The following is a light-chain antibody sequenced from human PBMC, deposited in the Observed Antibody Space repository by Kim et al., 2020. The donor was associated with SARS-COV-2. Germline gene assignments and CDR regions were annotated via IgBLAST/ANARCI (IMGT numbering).Light chain of an antibody. CDR2: QDN. CDR1: KLGEKY. Sequence: GSPGQPARISCSGDKLGEKYTSWYQHKSGQSPVVVIYQDNKRPSGMTERFSGSSSGNTATLTISGTQPMDEADYYCQTWDSTTVIFGGGTQLTVL. CDR3: QTWDSTTVI. V-gene: IGLV3-1*01. J-gene: IGLJ2*01.